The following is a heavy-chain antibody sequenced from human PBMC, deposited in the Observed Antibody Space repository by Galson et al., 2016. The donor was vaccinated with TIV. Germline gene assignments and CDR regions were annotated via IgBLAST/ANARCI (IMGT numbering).Heavy chain of an antibody. J-gene: IGHJ4*02. CDR3: ARLRDSTEVVASATFDQ. V-gene: IGHV5-51*03. Sequence: QSGAEVKKPGESLKISCKGSGYTSRIYWIGWVRQRPGKGLEWMGNIYPGDSDARYSPSFQGQVTISVDKSINTAYLQWNSLKASDSAIYYCARLRDSTEVVASATFDQWGQGSLVTVSS. D-gene: IGHD2-15*01. CDR1: GYTSRIYW. CDR2: IYPGDSDA.